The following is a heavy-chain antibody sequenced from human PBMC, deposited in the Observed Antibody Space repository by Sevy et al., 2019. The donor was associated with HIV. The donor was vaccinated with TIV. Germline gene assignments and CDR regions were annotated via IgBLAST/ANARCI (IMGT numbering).Heavy chain of an antibody. D-gene: IGHD2-21*01. V-gene: IGHV3-30*02. CDR3: VKEGGGEGGDH. CDR1: GFSFSSYG. J-gene: IGHJ4*02. CDR2: IQYDGSNK. Sequence: GGSLRLSCAASGFSFSSYGMHWVRRAPVKGLEWMSYIQYDGSNKDYADSVKGRFTISRDNSKNTLYLQMNSLRVEDTAVSYCVKEGGGEGGDHWGQGTLVTISS.